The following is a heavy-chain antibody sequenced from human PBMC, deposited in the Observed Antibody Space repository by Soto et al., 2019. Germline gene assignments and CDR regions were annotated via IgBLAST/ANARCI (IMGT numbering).Heavy chain of an antibody. CDR2: IIPIFGTA. CDR3: AREARGYSYSAVHGHRSEFDY. D-gene: IGHD5-18*01. J-gene: IGHJ4*02. V-gene: IGHV1-69*06. Sequence: SVKVSCKASGGTFSSYAISWVRQAPGQGLEWMGGIIPIFGTANYAQKFRGRVTITADKSTSTAYMELSSLRSEDTAVYYCAREARGYSYSAVHGHRSEFDYWGQGTLVTVSS. CDR1: GGTFSSYA.